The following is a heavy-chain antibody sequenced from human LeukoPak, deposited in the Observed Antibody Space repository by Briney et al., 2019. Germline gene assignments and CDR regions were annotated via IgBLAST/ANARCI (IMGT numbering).Heavy chain of an antibody. D-gene: IGHD1-1*01. V-gene: IGHV4-39*07. Sequence: SETLSLTCTVSGGSISSSSYYWGWIRQPPGEGLEWIGSIYYSGSTYYNPSLKSRVTISVDTSKNQFSLKLSSVTAADTAVYYCARDRWNGRNYYYGMDVWGQGTTVTVSS. J-gene: IGHJ6*02. CDR1: GGSISSSSYY. CDR2: IYYSGST. CDR3: ARDRWNGRNYYYGMDV.